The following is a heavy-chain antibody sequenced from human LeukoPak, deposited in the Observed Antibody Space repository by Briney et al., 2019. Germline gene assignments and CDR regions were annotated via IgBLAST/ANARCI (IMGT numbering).Heavy chain of an antibody. CDR3: ARGLRYSEAAFDI. CDR2: INPNSGGT. Sequence: GASVKVSCKASGYTFTGYYMHWVRQAPGQGLEWMGWINPNSGGTNYAQKFQGRVAMTRDTSISTAYMELSRLRSDDTAVYYCARGLRYSEAAFDIWGQGTMVTVSS. D-gene: IGHD5-12*01. J-gene: IGHJ3*02. V-gene: IGHV1-2*02. CDR1: GYTFTGYY.